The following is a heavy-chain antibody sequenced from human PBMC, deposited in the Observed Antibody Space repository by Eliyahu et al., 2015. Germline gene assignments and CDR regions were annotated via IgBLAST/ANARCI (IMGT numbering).Heavy chain of an antibody. V-gene: IGHV3-21*01. J-gene: IGHJ4*02. CDR1: GFXFSGYT. CDR2: ISSGSSYI. D-gene: IGHD2-21*02. CDR3: ARACGGDCYLSDY. Sequence: EVQLVESGGGLVKPGGSLXLSCAVSGFXFSGYTMNWVRQAPGKGLEWVSSISSGSSYIYYADSVKGRFTISRDNAKNSLSLQMNSLRAEDTAVYYCARACGGDCYLSDYWGQGALVTVSS.